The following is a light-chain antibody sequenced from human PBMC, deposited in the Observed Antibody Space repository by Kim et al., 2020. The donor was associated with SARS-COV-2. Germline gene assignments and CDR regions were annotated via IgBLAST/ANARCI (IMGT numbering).Light chain of an antibody. J-gene: IGLJ3*02. V-gene: IGLV10-54*01. CDR3: SAWDISLNAWV. Sequence: SQTATLTCTGNNNNVGNQGAAWLQQHQGHPPKLLSYRDNDQPSGISERLSASRSGNTASLTISGLQPEDEADYYCSAWDISLNAWVFGGGTQLTVL. CDR2: RDN. CDR1: NNNVGNQG.